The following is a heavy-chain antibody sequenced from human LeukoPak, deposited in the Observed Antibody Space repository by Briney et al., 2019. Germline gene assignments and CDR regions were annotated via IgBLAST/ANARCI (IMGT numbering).Heavy chain of an antibody. J-gene: IGHJ1*01. CDR1: GFTFSSYS. Sequence: GGSLRLSCAASGFTFSSYSMNWVRQAPGKGLEWVSSISSSSSYIYYADSVKGRFTISRDNAKNSLYLQMNSLRAEDTAVYYCARAMVRGVIQEYFQHWGQGTLVTVSS. V-gene: IGHV3-21*01. CDR2: ISSSSSYI. D-gene: IGHD3-10*01. CDR3: ARAMVRGVIQEYFQH.